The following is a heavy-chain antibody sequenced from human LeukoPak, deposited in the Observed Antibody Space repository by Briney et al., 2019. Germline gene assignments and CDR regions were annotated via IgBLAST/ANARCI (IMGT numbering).Heavy chain of an antibody. Sequence: GRSLRLSCAASGFTFSSYAMHWVRQAPGKGLEWVAVISYDGSNKYYADSVKGRFTISRDNSKNTLYLQMNSLRAEDTAVYYCASLITLGWRWLQSQHPVSYFDYWGQGTLVTVSS. CDR2: ISYDGSNK. CDR3: ASLITLGWRWLQSQHPVSYFDY. CDR1: GFTFSSYA. J-gene: IGHJ4*02. D-gene: IGHD5-24*01. V-gene: IGHV3-30-3*01.